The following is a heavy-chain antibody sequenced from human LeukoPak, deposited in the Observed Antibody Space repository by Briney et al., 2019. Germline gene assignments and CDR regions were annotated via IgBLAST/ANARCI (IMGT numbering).Heavy chain of an antibody. V-gene: IGHV3-49*04. CDR1: GFSFGDYA. J-gene: IGHJ4*02. CDR2: IRSKAYGGTA. Sequence: PGGSLRLSCTTSGFSFGDYAMSWVRQAPGKGLEWVGLIRSKAYGGTAEYAASVKGRFSISRDDSISIAYLQMNSLTTEDTAMYFCARGLTVTGAKYYFDSWGQRTLVTVSS. D-gene: IGHD3-22*01. CDR3: ARGLTVTGAKYYFDS.